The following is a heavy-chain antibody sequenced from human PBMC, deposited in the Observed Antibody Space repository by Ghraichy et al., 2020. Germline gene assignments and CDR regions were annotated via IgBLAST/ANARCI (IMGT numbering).Heavy chain of an antibody. J-gene: IGHJ6*02. CDR2: TSYDGSNK. V-gene: IGHV3-30*18. D-gene: IGHD3-22*01. Sequence: GGSLRLSCAASGFTFRRYGMHWVRQAPDRGLEWVAVTSYDGSNKFYGASVQGRFTISRDNSKNTLFLQMNSLRPEDTAVYYCAKERDTSGYYSFRGDYYGMDVWGQGTTVTVSS. CDR1: GFTFRRYG. CDR3: AKERDTSGYYSFRGDYYGMDV.